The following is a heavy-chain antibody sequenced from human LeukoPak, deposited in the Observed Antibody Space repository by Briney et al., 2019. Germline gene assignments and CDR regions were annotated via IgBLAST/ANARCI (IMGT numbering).Heavy chain of an antibody. J-gene: IGHJ4*02. Sequence: SETLSLTCTVSGGSISSGGYYWSWIRQHPGKGLEWIGYIYYSGSTYYNPSLKSRCTISVDTSKNQFSLKLSSVTAADTAVYYCARGFEGVLDYWGQGTLVTVSS. D-gene: IGHD1-1*01. CDR2: IYYSGST. V-gene: IGHV4-31*03. CDR3: ARGFEGVLDY. CDR1: GGSISSGGYY.